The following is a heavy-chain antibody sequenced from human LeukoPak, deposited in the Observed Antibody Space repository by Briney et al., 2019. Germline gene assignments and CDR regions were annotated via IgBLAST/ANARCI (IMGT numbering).Heavy chain of an antibody. CDR1: GYSISSGYY. CDR3: ARGRGGRFYYDSSGRLFDY. V-gene: IGHV4-38-2*02. CDR2: IYHSGST. Sequence: SETLSLTCTVSGYSISSGYYWGWIRQPPGKGLEWIGSIYHSGSTYYNPSLKSRVTISVDTSKNQFSLKLSSVTAADTAVYYCARGRGGRFYYDSSGRLFDYWGQGTLVTVSS. J-gene: IGHJ4*02. D-gene: IGHD3-22*01.